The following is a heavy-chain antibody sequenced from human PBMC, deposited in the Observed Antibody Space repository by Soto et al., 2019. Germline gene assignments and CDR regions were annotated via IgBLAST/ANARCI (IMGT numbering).Heavy chain of an antibody. J-gene: IGHJ4*02. CDR3: AILKWELRGVDFDY. Sequence: VQLLESGGGLVQPGGSLRLSCAASGFTFSSYAMSWVRQAPGKGLEWVAVISYDGSNKYYADSVKGRFTISRDNSKNTLYLQMNSLRAEDTAVYYCAILKWELRGVDFDYWGQGTLVTVSS. D-gene: IGHD1-26*01. CDR1: GFTFSSYA. V-gene: IGHV3-30*03. CDR2: ISYDGSNK.